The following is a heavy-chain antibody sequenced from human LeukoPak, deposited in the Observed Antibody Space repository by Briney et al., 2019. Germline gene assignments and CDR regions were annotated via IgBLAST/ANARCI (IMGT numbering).Heavy chain of an antibody. D-gene: IGHD2-2*01. V-gene: IGHV1-69*02. CDR2: IIPILGIA. CDR3: ARGYCSSTSCYLYWFDP. Sequence: SVKVSCKASGYTLTAYYIYWVRQAPGQGLEWMGRIIPILGIANYAQKFQGRVTITADKSTSTAYMELSSLRSEDTAVYYCARGYCSSTSCYLYWFDPWGQGTLVTVSS. J-gene: IGHJ5*02. CDR1: GYTLTAYY.